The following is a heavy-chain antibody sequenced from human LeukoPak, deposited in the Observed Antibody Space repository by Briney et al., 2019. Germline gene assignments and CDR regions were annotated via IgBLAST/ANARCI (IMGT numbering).Heavy chain of an antibody. CDR2: ISAYNGNT. Sequence: GASVKVSCKASGYTFTSYGISWVRQAPGQGLEWMGWISAYNGNTNYAQKLQGRVTMTTDTSTSTAYMELRSLRSEDTAVYYCARVDRSGYDSYYFDYWGQGTLVTVSS. V-gene: IGHV1-18*01. J-gene: IGHJ4*02. CDR3: ARVDRSGYDSYYFDY. D-gene: IGHD5-12*01. CDR1: GYTFTSYG.